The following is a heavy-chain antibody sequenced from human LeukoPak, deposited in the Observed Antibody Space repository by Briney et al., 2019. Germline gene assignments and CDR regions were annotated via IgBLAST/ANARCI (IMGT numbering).Heavy chain of an antibody. CDR2: IYSGVGT. V-gene: IGHV3-66*01. D-gene: IGHD3-16*01. CDR3: ARMFGPAAYPYYYGMDV. Sequence: PGGSLRLSCAASGFTVSTNYMSWVRQAPGKGLEWVSLIYSGVGTSYADSVKGRFTISRDNSKNTLFLQMNSLRVEDTAVYYCARMFGPAAYPYYYGMDVWGQGTTVTVSS. J-gene: IGHJ6*02. CDR1: GFTVSTNY.